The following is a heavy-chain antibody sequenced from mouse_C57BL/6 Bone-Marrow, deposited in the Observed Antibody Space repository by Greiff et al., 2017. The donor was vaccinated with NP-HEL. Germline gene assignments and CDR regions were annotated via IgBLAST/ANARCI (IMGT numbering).Heavy chain of an antibody. CDR2: IDPYYGAT. J-gene: IGHJ2*01. D-gene: IGHD1-1*01. CDR3: ARHGFDY. CDR1: GYSFTGYN. Sequence: VQLQQSGPELEKPGASVKISCKASGYSFTGYNMNWVKQSNGKSLEWIGNIDPYYGATSYNQKFKGKATLTADKSSSTAYLQLKSLTSDDSAVYCCARHGFDYWGQGTTLTVSS. V-gene: IGHV1-39*01.